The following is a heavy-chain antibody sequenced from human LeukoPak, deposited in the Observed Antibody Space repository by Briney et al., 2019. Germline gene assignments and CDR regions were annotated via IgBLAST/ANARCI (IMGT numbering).Heavy chain of an antibody. CDR3: AKDYYGSGSYYNEAYDY. CDR2: ISGSGGST. CDR1: GFTFSSYA. D-gene: IGHD3-10*01. Sequence: GGSLTLSCAASGFTFSSYAMSWVRQAPGKGLEGVSAISGSGGSTYYADSVKGRVTISRDNSKNTLYLQMNSLRAEDTAVYYCAKDYYGSGSYYNEAYDYWGQGTLVTVSS. J-gene: IGHJ4*02. V-gene: IGHV3-23*01.